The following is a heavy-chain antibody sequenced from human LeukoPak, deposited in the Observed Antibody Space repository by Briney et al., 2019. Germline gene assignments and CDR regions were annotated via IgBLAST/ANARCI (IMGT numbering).Heavy chain of an antibody. CDR2: IIPIFGTA. CDR1: GGTFSRYA. Sequence: ASVKVSCKASGGTFSRYAISWVRQAPGQGLEWMGGIIPIFGTANYAQKFQGRVTITTDESTSTAYMELSSLRSEDTAVYYCASAGFPRRYFDLWGRGTLVTVSS. D-gene: IGHD3-10*01. J-gene: IGHJ2*01. CDR3: ASAGFPRRYFDL. V-gene: IGHV1-69*05.